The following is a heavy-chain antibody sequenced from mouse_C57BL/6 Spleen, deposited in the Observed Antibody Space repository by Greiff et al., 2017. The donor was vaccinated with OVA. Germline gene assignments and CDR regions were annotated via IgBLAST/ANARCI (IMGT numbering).Heavy chain of an antibody. D-gene: IGHD1-1*01. CDR3: TSHYYGSSYGYFDV. Sequence: EVKLVESGGGLVQPGGSMKLSCAASGFTFSNAWMDWVRQSPEKGLEWVAEIRNKANHHATYYAESVKGRFTISRDDSKSGVYLQMNSLRAEDTVIYYCTSHYYGSSYGYFDVWGTGTTVTVSS. J-gene: IGHJ1*03. CDR2: IRNKANHHAT. CDR1: GFTFSNAW. V-gene: IGHV6-6*01.